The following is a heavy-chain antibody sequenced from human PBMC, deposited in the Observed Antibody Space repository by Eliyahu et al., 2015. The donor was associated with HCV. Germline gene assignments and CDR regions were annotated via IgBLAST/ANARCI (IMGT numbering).Heavy chain of an antibody. CDR2: ISSSSSYI. D-gene: IGHD3-3*01. J-gene: IGHJ6*02. CDR3: ARVYYDFPYYYGMDV. Sequence: EVQLVESGGGLVKPGGFLRLSCXASGXXXNSYSMNWVRQAPGKGLEWVSSISSSSSYIYYADSVKGRFTISRDNAKNSLYLQMNSLRAEDTAVYYCARVYYDFPYYYGMDVWGQGTTVTVSS. CDR1: GXXXNSYS. V-gene: IGHV3-21*01.